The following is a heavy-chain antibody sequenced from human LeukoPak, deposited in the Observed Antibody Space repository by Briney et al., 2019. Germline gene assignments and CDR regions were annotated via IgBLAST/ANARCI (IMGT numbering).Heavy chain of an antibody. J-gene: IGHJ4*02. V-gene: IGHV4-4*07. CDR2: IHTSGST. CDR1: GGSISSYY. CDR3: ARDRYYYDSSGRYFDY. D-gene: IGHD3-22*01. Sequence: SETLSLTCPVSGGSISSYYWSWIRPPAGKGLEWIGRIHTSGSTNYSPSLKSRVTMSVDTSKNQFSLKLSSVTAADTAVYYCARDRYYYDSSGRYFDYWGQGTLVTVSS.